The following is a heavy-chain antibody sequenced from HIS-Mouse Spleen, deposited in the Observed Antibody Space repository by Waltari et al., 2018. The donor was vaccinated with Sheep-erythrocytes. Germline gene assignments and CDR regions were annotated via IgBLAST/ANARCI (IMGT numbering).Heavy chain of an antibody. J-gene: IGHJ1*01. D-gene: IGHD2-2*01. CDR1: GYTSTGYY. CDR3: ARGYCSSTSCYGYFQH. V-gene: IGHV1-2*02. Sequence: QVQLVQSGAGVKKPVASVTVACTAPGYTSTGYYMHWVRQAPGQGREWMGWINPNSGGTNYAQKFQGRVTMTRDTSISTAYMELSRLRSDDTAVYYCARGYCSSTSCYGYFQHWGQGTLVTVSS. CDR2: INPNSGGT.